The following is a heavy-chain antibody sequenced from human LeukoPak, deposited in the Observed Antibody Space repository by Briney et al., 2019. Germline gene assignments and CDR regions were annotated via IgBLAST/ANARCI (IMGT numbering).Heavy chain of an antibody. CDR2: ISGSGGST. CDR3: AKVEGASKASVY. Sequence: GGSLRLSCAAAGFPFSNYSMTWVRQAPGKGLEWVSSISGSGGSTYYADSVKGRFTISRDNSKNTLYLQMYSLRAEDTAVYYCAKVEGASKASVYWGQGALVTVSS. V-gene: IGHV3-23*01. CDR1: GFPFSNYS. J-gene: IGHJ4*02. D-gene: IGHD1-1*01.